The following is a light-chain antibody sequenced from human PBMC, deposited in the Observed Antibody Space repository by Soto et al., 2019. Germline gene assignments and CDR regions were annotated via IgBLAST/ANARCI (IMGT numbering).Light chain of an antibody. CDR1: QGIRSY. CDR2: AAS. J-gene: IGKJ1*01. Sequence: VIWMTQSPSLLSSSTGDRVTISCRMSQGIRSYLAWYQQKPGKAPELLIYAASTLQSGVPSRFSGSGSGTDFTLTIRCLQSEDFANYYFQKYYSFPWTFGQGTKVEIK. CDR3: QKYYSFPWT. V-gene: IGKV1D-8*01.